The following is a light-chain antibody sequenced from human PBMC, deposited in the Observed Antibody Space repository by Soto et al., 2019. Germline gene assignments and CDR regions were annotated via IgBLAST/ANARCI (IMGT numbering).Light chain of an antibody. J-gene: IGKJ1*01. V-gene: IGKV1-17*02. CDR3: VQYNIYPWT. CDR1: QDIRND. CDR2: AAS. Sequence: DIKMTQSPSSLSASVGDSVTITCRPSQDIRNDLGWFQVKPGKAPKSLIYAASRLQSGVPSRFSGSGSETEFSLTIINLQPEDFATYFCVQYNIYPWTFGQGTKVDIK.